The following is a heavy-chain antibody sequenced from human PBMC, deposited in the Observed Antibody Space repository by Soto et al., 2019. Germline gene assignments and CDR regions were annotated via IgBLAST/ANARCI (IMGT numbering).Heavy chain of an antibody. V-gene: IGHV5-51*01. D-gene: IGHD1-7*01. CDR1: GSSFTSYL. J-gene: IGHJ6*01. CDR2: IYPGDSDT. Sequence: PGESLKISCKGSGSSFTSYLLGCVRQIPGKGLEWIVIIYPGDSDTRYSPSFQGQVTISADKSISTAYLQWRSPKASDTAMYYCARAGTTGYYYGMEVGGQGTTVNVSS. CDR3: ARAGTTGYYYGMEV.